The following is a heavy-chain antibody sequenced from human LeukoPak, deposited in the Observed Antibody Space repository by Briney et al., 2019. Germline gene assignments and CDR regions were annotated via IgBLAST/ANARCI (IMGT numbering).Heavy chain of an antibody. CDR2: IYSDGTT. CDR1: GFTVRSNY. CDR3: ATEGSSGWYEFWFDP. V-gene: IGHV3-66*01. J-gene: IGHJ5*02. Sequence: GGSLRLSCAASGFTVRSNYMNRVRQAPGKGLEWVSVIYSDGTTYYADSVKGRFIISRDNSKNTLYLQMNSVRAEDTAVYYCATEGSSGWYEFWFDPWGQGTLVTVSS. D-gene: IGHD6-19*01.